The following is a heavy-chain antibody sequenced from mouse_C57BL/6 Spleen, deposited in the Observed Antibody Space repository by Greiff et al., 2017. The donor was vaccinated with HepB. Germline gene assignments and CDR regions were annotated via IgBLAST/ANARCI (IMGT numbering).Heavy chain of an antibody. V-gene: IGHV2-4*01. CDR2: IWSGGST. CDR1: GFSLTSYG. CDR3: ATPYYFGSSRYWYFDV. J-gene: IGHJ1*03. D-gene: IGHD1-1*01. Sequence: VQLQQSGPGLVQPSQSLSITCTVSGFSLTSYGVHWVRQPPGKGLEWLGVIWSGGSTDYNAAFISRLSISTDNSKSQVFFKMNSLQADDTAIYYCATPYYFGSSRYWYFDVWGTGTTVTVSS.